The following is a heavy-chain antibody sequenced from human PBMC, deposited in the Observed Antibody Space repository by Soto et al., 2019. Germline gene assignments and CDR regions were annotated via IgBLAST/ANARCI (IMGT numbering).Heavy chain of an antibody. CDR2: ISGSGGST. D-gene: IGHD6-6*01. V-gene: IGHV3-23*01. CDR3: AKNWDTTFSSSSH. J-gene: IGHJ4*02. CDR1: GFPFSTYA. Sequence: EVQLLESGGGLVQPGGSLRLSCAASGFPFSTYAMTWVRQAPGKGLEWVSPISGSGGSTYYADSVKGRFTISRDKSKSTLFLQMNSLRDEDTAVYYCAKNWDTTFSSSSHWGQGALVTVSS.